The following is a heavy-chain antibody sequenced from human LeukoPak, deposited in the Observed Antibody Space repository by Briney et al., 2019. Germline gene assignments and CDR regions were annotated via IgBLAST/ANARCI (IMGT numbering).Heavy chain of an antibody. J-gene: IGHJ4*02. CDR3: ARDAVDYGSGRGDY. V-gene: IGHV3-21*01. D-gene: IGHD3-10*01. Sequence: PGGSLRLSCAASGFTFSSYSMNWVRQAPGKGLEWVSSISSSSSYIYYADSVKGRFTISRDNAKNSLYLQMNSLRAEDTAVYYCARDAVDYGSGRGDYWGQGTLVTVSS. CDR1: GFTFSSYS. CDR2: ISSSSSYI.